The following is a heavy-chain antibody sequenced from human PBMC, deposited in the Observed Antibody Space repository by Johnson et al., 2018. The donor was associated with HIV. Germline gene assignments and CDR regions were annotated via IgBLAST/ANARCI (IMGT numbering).Heavy chain of an antibody. CDR3: AKTGAAAGLKDAFDI. Sequence: QVQLMESGGGLGQPGGSLRLSCAASGFTFSDYYMSWIRQAPGKGLEWVSYISSSGSTIYYADSVKGRFTISRDNAKNSLYLQMNSLRAEDTAVYFCAKTGAAAGLKDAFDIWGQGTMVTVSS. CDR2: ISSSGSTI. J-gene: IGHJ3*02. V-gene: IGHV3-11*04. D-gene: IGHD6-13*01. CDR1: GFTFSDYY.